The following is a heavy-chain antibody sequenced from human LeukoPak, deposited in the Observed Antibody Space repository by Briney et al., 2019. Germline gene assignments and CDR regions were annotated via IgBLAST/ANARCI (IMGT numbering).Heavy chain of an antibody. J-gene: IGHJ4*02. CDR3: ARNVIAVAGKIDY. Sequence: SETLSLTCAVYGGSFSDYYWSWIRQPPGKGLEWIGEINHSGSTNYNPSLKSRVTISVDTSKNQFSLKLSSVTAADTAVYYCARNVIAVAGKIDYWGQGTLVTVSS. V-gene: IGHV4-34*01. CDR1: GGSFSDYY. D-gene: IGHD6-19*01. CDR2: INHSGST.